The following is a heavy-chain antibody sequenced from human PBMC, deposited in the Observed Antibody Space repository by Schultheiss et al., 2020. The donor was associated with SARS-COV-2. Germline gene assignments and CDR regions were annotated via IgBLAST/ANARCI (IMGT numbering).Heavy chain of an antibody. CDR2: INHSGST. CDR1: GGSVSSGSYY. CDR3: ARGPKSRYYGSGSYPPSYNWFDP. V-gene: IGHV4-39*07. Sequence: SQTLSLTCTVSGGSVSSGSYYWSWIRQPPGKGLEWIGEINHSGSTNYNPSLKSRVTISVDTSKNQFSLKLSSVTAADTAVYYCARGPKSRYYGSGSYPPSYNWFDPWGQGTLVTVSS. D-gene: IGHD3-10*01. J-gene: IGHJ5*02.